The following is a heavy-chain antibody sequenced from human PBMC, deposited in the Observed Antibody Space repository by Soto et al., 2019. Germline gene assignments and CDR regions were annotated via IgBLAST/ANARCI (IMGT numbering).Heavy chain of an antibody. CDR1: GFTFSSYA. CDR3: AKDAISMVRGVNNWFDP. CDR2: ISGGGVST. V-gene: IGHV3-23*01. J-gene: IGHJ5*02. D-gene: IGHD3-10*01. Sequence: GGSLRLSCAASGFTFSSYAMTWVRQAPGKGLEWVSGISGGGVSTYYADSVKGRFTISRDNSMNTLYLQMNRLRAEDTAVYYCAKDAISMVRGVNNWFDPWGQGTLVTVSS.